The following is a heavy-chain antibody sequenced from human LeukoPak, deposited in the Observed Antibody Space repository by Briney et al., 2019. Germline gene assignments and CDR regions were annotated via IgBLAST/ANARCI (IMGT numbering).Heavy chain of an antibody. J-gene: IGHJ5*02. CDR2: IKQDGSEK. D-gene: IGHD6-19*01. V-gene: IGHV3-7*01. Sequence: GGSLRLSCAASGFTFSSYWMSWVRQAPGKGLEWVANIKQDGSEKYYVDSVKGRFTISRDNAKNSLYLQMNSLRAEDTAVYYCARGYSSGWTKDLRFDPWGQGTLVTVSS. CDR3: ARGYSSGWTKDLRFDP. CDR1: GFTFSSYW.